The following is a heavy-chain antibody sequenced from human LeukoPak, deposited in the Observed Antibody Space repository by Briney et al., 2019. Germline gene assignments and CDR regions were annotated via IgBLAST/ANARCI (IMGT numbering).Heavy chain of an antibody. CDR2: INPSGGST. Sequence: ASVKVSCKASGYTFTSYYVQWVRQAPRQGPEWMGQINPSGGSTSYAQNFQGRVTMTRDTSTSTVYMELSSLRSEDTAVYYCARRSRDGYNRFDYWGQGTLVTVSS. D-gene: IGHD5-24*01. V-gene: IGHV1-46*01. CDR3: ARRSRDGYNRFDY. J-gene: IGHJ4*02. CDR1: GYTFTSYY.